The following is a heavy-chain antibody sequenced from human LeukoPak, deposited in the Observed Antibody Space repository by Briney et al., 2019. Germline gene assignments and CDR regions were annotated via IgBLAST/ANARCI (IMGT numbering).Heavy chain of an antibody. CDR3: ARDLVGIAAAGTRTVGAY. Sequence: ASVKVSCKASGYTFTSYAMHWVRQAPGQRLEWMGWINAGNGNTKYSQKFQGRVTITRDTSASTAHMELSSLRSEDTAVYYCARDLVGIAAAGTRTVGAYWGQGTLVTVSS. D-gene: IGHD6-13*01. J-gene: IGHJ4*02. V-gene: IGHV1-3*01. CDR2: INAGNGNT. CDR1: GYTFTSYA.